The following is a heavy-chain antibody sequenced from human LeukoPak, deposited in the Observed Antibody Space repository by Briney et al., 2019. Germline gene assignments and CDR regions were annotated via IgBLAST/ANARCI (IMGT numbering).Heavy chain of an antibody. D-gene: IGHD2-15*01. CDR3: ASTFDIVVVVAGSFDY. Sequence: SGTLSLTCTVSGGSISSSSYYWGWIRQPPGKGLEWIGSIYYSVSTYYNPSLKSRVTISVDTSKNQFSLKLSSVTAADTAVYYCASTFDIVVVVAGSFDYWGQGTLVTVSS. CDR1: GGSISSSSYY. J-gene: IGHJ4*02. CDR2: IYYSVST. V-gene: IGHV4-39*01.